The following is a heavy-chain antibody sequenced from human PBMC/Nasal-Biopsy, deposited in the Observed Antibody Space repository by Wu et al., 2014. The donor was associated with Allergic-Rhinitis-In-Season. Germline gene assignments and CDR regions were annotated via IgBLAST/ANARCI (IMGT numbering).Heavy chain of an antibody. V-gene: IGHV4-59*08. CDR3: ASVPCTGCSYTNWLHP. D-gene: IGHD2-2*01. CDR2: IYYSGST. J-gene: IGHJ5*02. CDR1: GGSISSYY. Sequence: TLSLTCTVSGGSISSYYWSWIRQPPGKGLEWIGYIYYSGSTNYNPSLKSRVTISVDTSKNQFSLKLNSVTAADTAVYYCASVPCTGCSYTNWLHPWAREPRSPSPQ.